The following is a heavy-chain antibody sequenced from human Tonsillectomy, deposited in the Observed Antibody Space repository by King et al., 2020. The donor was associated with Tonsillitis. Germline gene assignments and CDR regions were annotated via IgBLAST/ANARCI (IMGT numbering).Heavy chain of an antibody. V-gene: IGHV3-53*01. J-gene: IGHJ4*02. Sequence: VQLVESGGGLIQPGGSLRLSCAASGFTVSNNYMTWVRRAPGKGLEWVSVIYSGGSTYYAESVKGRFTISRDNSKNTLYLQMNSLRAEDTAVYYCARDFDSGSYLLDYWGQGTLVTVSS. D-gene: IGHD3-10*01. CDR1: GFTVSNNY. CDR2: IYSGGST. CDR3: ARDFDSGSYLLDY.